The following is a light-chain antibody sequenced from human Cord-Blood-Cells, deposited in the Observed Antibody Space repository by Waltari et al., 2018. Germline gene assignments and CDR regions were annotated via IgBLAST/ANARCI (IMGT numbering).Light chain of an antibody. CDR3: SSYTSSSTVV. J-gene: IGLJ2*01. CDR2: EVS. Sequence: QSALTQPASVSGSPGQSIPIPCTGTSSDVGGYNYVSWYQQHPGKAPKPMIYEVSNRPSGVSNRFSGSKSGNTASLTISGLQAEDEADYYCSSYTSSSTVVFGGGTKLTVL. CDR1: SSDVGGYNY. V-gene: IGLV2-14*01.